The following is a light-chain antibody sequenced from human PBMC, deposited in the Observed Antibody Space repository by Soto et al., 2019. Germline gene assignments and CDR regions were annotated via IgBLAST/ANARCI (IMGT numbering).Light chain of an antibody. J-gene: IGKJ1*01. V-gene: IGKV3-20*01. CDR1: QSISSSF. CDR3: QQCGSSPET. Sequence: EIVLTQSPATPSLSPGERATLSCRASQSISSSFLAWYQQKPGQAPRLLIYGASSRATGIPDRFSGSGSGTDFTLTISRLEPEDFAVYYCQQCGSSPETFGQGTKVDIK. CDR2: GAS.